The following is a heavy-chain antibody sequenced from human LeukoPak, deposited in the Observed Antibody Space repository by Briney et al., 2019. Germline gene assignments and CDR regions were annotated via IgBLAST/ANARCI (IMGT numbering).Heavy chain of an antibody. J-gene: IGHJ4*02. CDR1: GYTFTGHY. D-gene: IGHD4-23*01. CDR3: ARDLYGGTSATFDY. Sequence: ASVKVSCKASGYTFTGHYMHWVRQAPGQGLEWMGWINPNSGGTNYAQKFQGRVTMTRDTSISTAYMELSRLRSDDTAVYYCARDLYGGTSATFDYWGQGTLVTVSS. CDR2: INPNSGGT. V-gene: IGHV1-2*02.